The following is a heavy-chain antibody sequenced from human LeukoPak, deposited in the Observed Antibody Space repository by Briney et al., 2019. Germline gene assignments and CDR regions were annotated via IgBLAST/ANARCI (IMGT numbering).Heavy chain of an antibody. CDR2: IIPILGIA. V-gene: IGHV1-69*04. CDR1: GGTFSSYA. CDR3: ARGLGIPVHLDY. Sequence: GSSVKVSCKASGGTFSSYAISWVRQAPGQGLEWMGRIIPILGIANYAQKFQGRVTITADKSTSTAYMELSSLRSEDTAVYYCARGLGIPVHLDYWGQGTLVTVSS. J-gene: IGHJ4*02. D-gene: IGHD1-26*01.